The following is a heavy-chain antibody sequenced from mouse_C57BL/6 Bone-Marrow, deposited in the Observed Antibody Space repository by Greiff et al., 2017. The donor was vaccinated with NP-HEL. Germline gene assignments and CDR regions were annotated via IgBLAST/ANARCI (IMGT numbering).Heavy chain of an antibody. CDR2: IDPETGGT. Sequence: VQLQQSGAELVRPGASVTLSCKASGYTFTDYEMHWVKQTPVHGLEWIGAIDPETGGTAYNQKFKGKAILTADKSSSTAYMELRSLTSEDSAVYYCTRVRRSLVTTMGYAMDYWGQGTSVTVSS. D-gene: IGHD2-2*01. CDR1: GYTFTDYE. V-gene: IGHV1-15*01. CDR3: TRVRRSLVTTMGYAMDY. J-gene: IGHJ4*01.